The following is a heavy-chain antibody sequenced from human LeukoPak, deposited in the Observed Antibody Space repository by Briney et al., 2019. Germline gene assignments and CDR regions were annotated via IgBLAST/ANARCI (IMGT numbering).Heavy chain of an antibody. Sequence: SETLSLTCAVYGGSFSGYYWSWIRQPPGKGLEWIGEINHSGSTNYNPSLKSRVTISVDTSKNQFSLKLSSVTAADTAAYYCARAGNLYYYDSRGDYWGQGTLVTVSS. CDR1: GGSFSGYY. V-gene: IGHV4-34*01. D-gene: IGHD3-22*01. J-gene: IGHJ4*02. CDR2: INHSGST. CDR3: ARAGNLYYYDSRGDY.